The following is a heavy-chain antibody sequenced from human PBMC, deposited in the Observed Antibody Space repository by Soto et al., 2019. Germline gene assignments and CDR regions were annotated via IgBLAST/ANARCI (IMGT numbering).Heavy chain of an antibody. V-gene: IGHV1-8*01. Sequence: QVQLVQSGAEVKKPGASVKVSCKASGYTFTSYDITWVRQAPGQGLACMGWMNPNSGNTGYGQKFKVSVYMAKSSSISTAYMVRGSLRSEDTAVYYCARGPDITIFGVFNGLDAFDIWGQGTMVTVSS. CDR3: ARGPDITIFGVFNGLDAFDI. CDR2: MNPNSGNT. D-gene: IGHD3-3*01. J-gene: IGHJ3*02. CDR1: GYTFTSYD.